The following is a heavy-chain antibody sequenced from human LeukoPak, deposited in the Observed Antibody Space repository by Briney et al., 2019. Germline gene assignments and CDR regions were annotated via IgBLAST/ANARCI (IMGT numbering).Heavy chain of an antibody. CDR1: GFTFSSYA. D-gene: IGHD4-23*01. CDR2: ISGTGGST. J-gene: IGHJ4*02. CDR3: STTMVVTPRSDY. V-gene: IGHV3-23*01. Sequence: PGESLRLSCAASGFTFSSYAMSWVRQAPGKGLEWDSAISGTGGSTYYADSVKGRFTISRDNSKNTLYLQMNSLRAEDTAVYYCSTTMVVTPRSDYWGQGTLVTVSS.